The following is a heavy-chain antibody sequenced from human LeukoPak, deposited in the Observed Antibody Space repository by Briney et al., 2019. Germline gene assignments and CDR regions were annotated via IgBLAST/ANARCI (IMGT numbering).Heavy chain of an antibody. Sequence: PGGSLRLSCAASGFTFSSYSMNWVRRAPGKGLEWVSYISSSSSTIYYADSVKGRFTISRENAKNSLYLQMNSLRAEDTAVYYCARGRLNSYWDYWGQGTLVTVSS. CDR3: ARGRLNSYWDY. V-gene: IGHV3-48*01. J-gene: IGHJ4*02. CDR1: GFTFSSYS. CDR2: ISSSSSTI. D-gene: IGHD3-22*01.